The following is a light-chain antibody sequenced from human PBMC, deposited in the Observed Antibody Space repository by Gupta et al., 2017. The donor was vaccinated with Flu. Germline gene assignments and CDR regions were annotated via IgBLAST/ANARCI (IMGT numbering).Light chain of an antibody. Sequence: DIQLTQSPSTLSASVGDRVTITCRASQSISNWLAWYQQKPGKAPKLLIYKASSLGSGVPARFSGSGSGTEFTLTISRLEPDDFATYYCQQYRSLPMTFGQGTRLEMK. CDR3: QQYRSLPMT. V-gene: IGKV1-5*03. CDR2: KAS. J-gene: IGKJ5*01. CDR1: QSISNW.